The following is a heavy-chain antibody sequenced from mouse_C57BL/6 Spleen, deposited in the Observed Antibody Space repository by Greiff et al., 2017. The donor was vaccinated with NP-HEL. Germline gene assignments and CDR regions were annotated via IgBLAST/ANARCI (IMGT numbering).Heavy chain of an antibody. CDR2: IRNKANGYTT. CDR3: ARYTNGLDY. Sequence: EVNLVESGGGLVQPGGSLSLSCAASGFTFTDYYMSWVRQPPGKALEWLGFIRNKANGYTTEYSASVKGRFTISRDNSQSILYLQMNALRAEDSATYYCARYTNGLDYWGQGTTLTVSS. J-gene: IGHJ2*01. D-gene: IGHD3-1*01. V-gene: IGHV7-3*01. CDR1: GFTFTDYY.